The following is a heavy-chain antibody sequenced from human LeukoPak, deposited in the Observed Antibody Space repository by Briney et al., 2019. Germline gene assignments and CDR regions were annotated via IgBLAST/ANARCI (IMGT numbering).Heavy chain of an antibody. V-gene: IGHV3-23*01. D-gene: IGHD4-11*01. CDR3: ANPPTVTSFDH. J-gene: IGHJ4*02. Sequence: PGGSLRLSCAASGFTFSSYAMNWVRQAPGEGLEWVSSISGSGGRTYYADSVKGRFTISRDNSKNTLYLQMNSLRAEDTAVYYCANPPTVTSFDHWGQGTLVTVSS. CDR2: ISGSGGRT. CDR1: GFTFSSYA.